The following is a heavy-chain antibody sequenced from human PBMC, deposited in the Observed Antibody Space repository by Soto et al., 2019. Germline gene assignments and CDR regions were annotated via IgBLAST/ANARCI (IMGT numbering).Heavy chain of an antibody. CDR3: ASSSIVGATCCYYGMDV. CDR2: IYPGDSDT. V-gene: IGHV5-51*01. CDR1: GYSFAGYW. D-gene: IGHD1-26*01. Sequence: GESLRISYKGSGYSFAGYWIGWVRQMPGKGLEWMGIIYPGDSDTRYSPSFQGQVTISADKSISTAYLQWSSLKASDTAMYYCASSSIVGATCCYYGMDVWGQGTTVTVSS. J-gene: IGHJ6*02.